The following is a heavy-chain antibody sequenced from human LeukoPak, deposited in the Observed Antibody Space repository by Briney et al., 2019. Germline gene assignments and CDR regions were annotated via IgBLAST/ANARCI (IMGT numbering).Heavy chain of an antibody. V-gene: IGHV3-23*01. Sequence: PGGSLRLSCAASGFTFSSYAMSWVRQAPGKGLEWVSAISGSGGSTYYVDSVKGRFTISRDNSKNTLYLQMNSLRAEDTAVYYCAKDELYCSSTSCYDPIPGYWGQGTLVTVSS. CDR1: GFTFSSYA. D-gene: IGHD2-2*01. CDR2: ISGSGGST. CDR3: AKDELYCSSTSCYDPIPGY. J-gene: IGHJ4*02.